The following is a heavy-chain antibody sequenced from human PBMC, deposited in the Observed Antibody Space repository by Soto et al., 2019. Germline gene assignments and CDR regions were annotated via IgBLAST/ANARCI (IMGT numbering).Heavy chain of an antibody. CDR2: LTDSGGDT. CDR1: GFSFSNFA. D-gene: IGHD2-2*01. J-gene: IGHJ4*02. CDR3: AKESGTSRPYYFDF. V-gene: IGHV3-23*01. Sequence: EVQLSVSGGGLVQPGGSLRLSCAASGFSFSNFAMGWVRQAPGKGLDWISGLTDSGGDTYYADSGRGRFTTSRDNSKNTLDLQMDSLRAEDTAVYYCAKESGTSRPYYFDFWGQGTLVTVSS.